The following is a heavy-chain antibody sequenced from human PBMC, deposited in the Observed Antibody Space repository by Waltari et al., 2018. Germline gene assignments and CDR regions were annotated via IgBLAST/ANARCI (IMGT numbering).Heavy chain of an antibody. D-gene: IGHD3-9*01. V-gene: IGHV4-39*01. CDR2: IYYNGNT. J-gene: IGHJ4*02. CDR3: ASLLTGD. Sequence: QLQVQESGPGLVKPSETLSLTCTVSCGAITTTNYYWGWIRQPPGKGLEWIGSIYYNGNTYYNPSLKSRVTISADTSKNQFSLNLNSVTAADTAVYYCASLLTGDWGQGVLVTVSS. CDR1: CGAITTTNYY.